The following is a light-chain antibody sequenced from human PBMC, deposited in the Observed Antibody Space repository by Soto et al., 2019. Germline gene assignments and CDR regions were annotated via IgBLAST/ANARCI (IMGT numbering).Light chain of an antibody. Sequence: QSVLTQPPSASGTPGQRVTISCSGSGSNIGSNFVYWYQQLPGTAPKILIYRNNQRPSGVPDRFSGSKSGASASLAISGLRSEDEADYYCAIWDDSLSGPSVVFGGGTKVTVL. V-gene: IGLV1-47*01. CDR1: GSNIGSNF. CDR3: AIWDDSLSGPSVV. CDR2: RNN. J-gene: IGLJ2*01.